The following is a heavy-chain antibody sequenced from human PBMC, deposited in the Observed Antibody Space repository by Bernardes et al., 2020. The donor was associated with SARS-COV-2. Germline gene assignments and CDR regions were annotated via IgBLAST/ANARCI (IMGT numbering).Heavy chain of an antibody. D-gene: IGHD6-13*01. J-gene: IGHJ4*02. CDR2: NSGNGGST. Sequence: GSLRPPCAASGFTFSSYAMSRVRQAPGKGLEWVPANSGNGGSTYYADSVKGRFTISRDNSKNTLSLQMNSLRAEDTAVYYCAKDLSSDSSWSLGYWGQGTLVTVSS. V-gene: IGHV3-23*01. CDR1: GFTFSSYA. CDR3: AKDLSSDSSWSLGY.